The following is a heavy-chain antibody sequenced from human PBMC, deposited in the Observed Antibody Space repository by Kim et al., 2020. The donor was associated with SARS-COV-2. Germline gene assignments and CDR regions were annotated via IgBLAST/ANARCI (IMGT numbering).Heavy chain of an antibody. Sequence: SETLSLTCTVSGGSISSGNYYWSWIRQPAGKGLEWIGLIYTSGSTNYNPSLKSRVTISVDTSKNQFSLKLSFVTAADTAVYYCARGYSSGWYEYLDYWGPGTLVTVSS. CDR2: IYTSGST. J-gene: IGHJ4*02. D-gene: IGHD6-19*01. CDR1: GGSISSGNYY. CDR3: ARGYSSGWYEYLDY. V-gene: IGHV4-61*02.